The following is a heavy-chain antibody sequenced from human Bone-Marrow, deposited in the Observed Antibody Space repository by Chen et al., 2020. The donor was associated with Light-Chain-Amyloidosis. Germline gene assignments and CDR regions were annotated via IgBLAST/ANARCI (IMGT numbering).Heavy chain of an antibody. J-gene: IGHJ4*02. D-gene: IGHD3-22*01. CDR3: ARGPDTSGYYYFY. Sequence: QVQLVQSGAEVKKPGSSVKVSCKATGGIFSSNTISWVRQAPGQGLGWMGGITPVFGTPNYAQKFQGRVTITADKSTSTAYMELSSLRSEDTAMYYCARGPDTSGYYYFYWGQGTLVTVSS. CDR2: ITPVFGTP. V-gene: IGHV1-69*06. CDR1: GGIFSSNT.